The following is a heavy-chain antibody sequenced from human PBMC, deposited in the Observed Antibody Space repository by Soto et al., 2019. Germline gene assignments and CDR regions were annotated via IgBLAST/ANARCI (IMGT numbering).Heavy chain of an antibody. CDR1: GGTFSSYT. CDR2: IIPILGIA. Sequence: QVQLVQSGAEVKKPGSSVKVSCKASGGTFSSYTISWVRQAPGQGLEWMGRIIPILGIANYAQKFQGRVTITADKSTSTADMELSSLRSEDTAVYYCAREGTADTLPYIDPWGPGTRVTVSS. D-gene: IGHD6-13*01. J-gene: IGHJ5*02. V-gene: IGHV1-69*08. CDR3: AREGTADTLPYIDP.